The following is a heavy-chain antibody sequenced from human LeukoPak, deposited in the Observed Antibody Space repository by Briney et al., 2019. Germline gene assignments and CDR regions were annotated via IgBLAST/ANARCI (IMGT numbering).Heavy chain of an antibody. CDR2: ISDSKRGATT. Sequence: QAGGSLRLSCAASGLNFSDYAMSWVRQAPGKGLEWVSQISDSKRGATTYYADSVKGRFTISRDTSKNTLYLQMSSLRVEDTAIYYCAKIPNYYDTTTYYGWGQGTLVAVSS. V-gene: IGHV3-23*01. D-gene: IGHD3-22*01. CDR1: GLNFSDYA. J-gene: IGHJ4*02. CDR3: AKIPNYYDTTTYYG.